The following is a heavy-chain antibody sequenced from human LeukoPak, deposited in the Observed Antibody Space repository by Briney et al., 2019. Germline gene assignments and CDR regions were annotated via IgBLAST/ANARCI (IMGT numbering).Heavy chain of an antibody. CDR2: ISSSSSYI. CDR3: ARDVGLSGWYGGDYMDV. D-gene: IGHD6-19*01. J-gene: IGHJ6*03. V-gene: IGHV3-21*01. CDR1: GFTFSSYS. Sequence: GGSLRLSCAASGFTFSSYSMNWVRQAPGKGLEWVSSISSSSSYIYYADSVKGRFTISRDNAKNSLYLQMNSLRVEDTAVYYCARDVGLSGWYGGDYMDVWGIGTTVTISS.